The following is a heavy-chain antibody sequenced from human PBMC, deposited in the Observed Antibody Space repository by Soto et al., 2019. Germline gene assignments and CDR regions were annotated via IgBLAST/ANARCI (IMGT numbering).Heavy chain of an antibody. Sequence: QVQLVESGGGVVQPGRSLRLSCAASGFTFSSYAMHWVRQAPGKGLEWVAVISYDGTNKNYADSVKGRFTISRDNSKNTLYLQMNRLRDEDTAVYYCARDLSCRGGSCYPPHGWFDPWGQGTLVTVSS. D-gene: IGHD2-15*01. J-gene: IGHJ5*02. CDR2: ISYDGTNK. CDR3: ARDLSCRGGSCYPPHGWFDP. CDR1: GFTFSSYA. V-gene: IGHV3-30-3*01.